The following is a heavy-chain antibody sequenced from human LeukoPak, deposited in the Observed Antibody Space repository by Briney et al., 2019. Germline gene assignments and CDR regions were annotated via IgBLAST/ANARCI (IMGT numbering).Heavy chain of an antibody. CDR2: INPNNGGT. Sequence: ASVKVSCKASGHTFTGYYIHWVRRAPGQGLEWMGWINPNNGGTKYTQKFLGRVTMTGDTSINTAYMEVTSLRSDDTAVYYCTRRLGGGSEGYDYWGQGTLVTVSS. CDR3: TRRLGGGSEGYDY. CDR1: GHTFTGYY. J-gene: IGHJ4*02. V-gene: IGHV1-2*02. D-gene: IGHD3-16*01.